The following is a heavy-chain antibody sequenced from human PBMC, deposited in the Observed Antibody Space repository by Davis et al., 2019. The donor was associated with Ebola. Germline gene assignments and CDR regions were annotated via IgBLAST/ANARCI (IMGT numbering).Heavy chain of an antibody. D-gene: IGHD3-10*01. V-gene: IGHV3-21*01. Sequence: GESLKISCAASGFTFSSYSMNWVRQAPGKGLEWVSSITSSSSHTYYADSVNGRFTISRDNPKNSLFLQMNSLRAEDTAVYYCARGITMVRGIADFDSWGQGTLVTVSS. J-gene: IGHJ4*02. CDR2: ITSSSSHT. CDR1: GFTFSSYS. CDR3: ARGITMVRGIADFDS.